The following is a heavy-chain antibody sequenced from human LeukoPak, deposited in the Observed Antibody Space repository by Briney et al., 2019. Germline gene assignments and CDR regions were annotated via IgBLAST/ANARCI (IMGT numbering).Heavy chain of an antibody. CDR1: GFIFNNYA. D-gene: IGHD6-13*01. J-gene: IGHJ4*02. Sequence: GGSLRLSCAASGFIFNNYAMNWVRQAPGKGLEWVSGITGGGGHSYYADSVKGRFTISRDNSKGTLSLQMNTLRAEDTAVYYCARAGYGSWAKTDYWGQGILVTVSS. CDR3: ARAGYGSWAKTDY. CDR2: ITGGGGHS. V-gene: IGHV3-23*01.